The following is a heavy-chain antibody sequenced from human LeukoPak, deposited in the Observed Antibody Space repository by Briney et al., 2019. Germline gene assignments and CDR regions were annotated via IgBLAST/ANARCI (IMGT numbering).Heavy chain of an antibody. CDR2: IYPGDSDT. Sequence: GESLKISCKGSGYSFTSYWIGWVRQMPGKGLGWMGIIYPGDSDTRYSPSFQGQVTISADKSISTAYLQWSSLKASDTAVYYCARDRSRIAVAGEVDYWGQGTLVTVSS. V-gene: IGHV5-51*01. CDR3: ARDRSRIAVAGEVDY. D-gene: IGHD6-19*01. J-gene: IGHJ4*02. CDR1: GYSFTSYW.